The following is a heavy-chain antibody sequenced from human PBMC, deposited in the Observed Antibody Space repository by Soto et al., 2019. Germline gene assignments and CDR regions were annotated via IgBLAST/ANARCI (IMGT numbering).Heavy chain of an antibody. Sequence: QVQLQQWGAGLLKPSETLSLTCAVYGGSFSGYYWSWIRLPPGKGLEWSGEINHSGSTHYNPSLKSRVTISVDTSKNQFSLKLSSVTAADTAVYYCARGKKDIVVVVRIGNQGMGYFDYWGQGTLVTVSS. V-gene: IGHV4-34*01. CDR3: ARGKKDIVVVVRIGNQGMGYFDY. CDR2: INHSGST. J-gene: IGHJ4*02. D-gene: IGHD2-15*01. CDR1: GGSFSGYY.